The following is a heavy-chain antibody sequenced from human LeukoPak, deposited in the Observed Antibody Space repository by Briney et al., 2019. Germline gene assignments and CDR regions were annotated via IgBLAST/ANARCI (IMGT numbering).Heavy chain of an antibody. V-gene: IGHV4-39*01. D-gene: IGHD3-22*01. J-gene: IGHJ4*02. CDR2: IYYSGST. CDR3: ARHRRLRVVVITTYVYYFDY. Sequence: SETLSLTCTVSGGSISSSSYYWGWIRQPPGKGLEWIGSIYYSGSTYYNPSLKSRVTISVDTSKNQFSLKLSSVTAADTAVYCCARHRRLRVVVITTYVYYFDYWGQGTLVTVSS. CDR1: GGSISSSSYY.